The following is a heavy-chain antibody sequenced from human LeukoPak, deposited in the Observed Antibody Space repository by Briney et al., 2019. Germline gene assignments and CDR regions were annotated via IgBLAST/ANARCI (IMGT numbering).Heavy chain of an antibody. V-gene: IGHV3-30*14. Sequence: GGTLRLSCAASGFAFSNFAMHWVRQAPGKGLEWVAVVSYEGTIKYYSDSAKGRFTISRDNSNSLISLQMNDLTTEDTAVYYCAREKFDPWGQGTLVTVSP. J-gene: IGHJ5*02. CDR3: AREKFDP. CDR1: GFAFSNFA. CDR2: VSYEGTIK.